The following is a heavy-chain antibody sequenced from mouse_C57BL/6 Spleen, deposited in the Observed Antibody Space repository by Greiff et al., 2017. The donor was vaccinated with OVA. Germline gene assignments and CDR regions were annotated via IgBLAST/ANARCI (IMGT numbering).Heavy chain of an antibody. CDR3: ARNHDYDAYYFDY. D-gene: IGHD2-4*01. Sequence: QVQLQQSGPGLVQPSQSLYITCTVSGFSLTSYGVHWVRQSPGKGLEWLGVIWSGGSTDYNAAFISRLSISKDNSKSHVFFKMNSLQADDTAIYYCARNHDYDAYYFDYWGQGTTLTVSS. CDR1: GFSLTSYG. J-gene: IGHJ2*01. CDR2: IWSGGST. V-gene: IGHV2-2*01.